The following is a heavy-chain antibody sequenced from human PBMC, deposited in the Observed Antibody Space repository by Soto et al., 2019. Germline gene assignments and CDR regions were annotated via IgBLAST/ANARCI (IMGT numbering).Heavy chain of an antibody. D-gene: IGHD3-10*01. CDR2: IWYDGSNK. V-gene: IGHV3-33*01. CDR1: GFTFSSYG. CDR3: AREYRNYGSVRGLGY. J-gene: IGHJ4*02. Sequence: QVQLVESGGGVVQSGRSLRLSCAASGFTFSSYGMHWVRQAPGKGLEWVAVIWYDGSNKYYADSVKGRFTISRDNSKNTLDLQMNNLRAEDTAVYYCAREYRNYGSVRGLGYWGQGTLVTVSS.